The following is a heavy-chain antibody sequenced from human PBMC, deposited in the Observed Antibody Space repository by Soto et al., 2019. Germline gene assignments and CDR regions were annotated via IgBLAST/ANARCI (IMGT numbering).Heavy chain of an antibody. J-gene: IGHJ3*02. V-gene: IGHV1-2*04. CDR2: INPNSGGT. CDR3: ARAVTGSIDAFDI. CDR1: GYTFTGYY. D-gene: IGHD4-4*01. Sequence: GASVKVSCKASGYTFTGYYMHWVRQAPGQGLEWMGWINPNSGGTNYAQKFQGWVTMTRDTSISTAYMELSRLRSDDTAVYYCARAVTGSIDAFDIWGQGTMVTVSS.